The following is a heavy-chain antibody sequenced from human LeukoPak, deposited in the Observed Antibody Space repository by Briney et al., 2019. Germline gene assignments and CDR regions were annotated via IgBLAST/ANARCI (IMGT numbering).Heavy chain of an antibody. CDR1: GYSFAIYW. D-gene: IGHD3-10*01. CDR3: ARQVYGIYGSGSYNGMDA. CDR2: IYPGDSDT. Sequence: GESLKISCKGSGYSFAIYWIGWVRQMPGKGLEWMGIIYPGDSDTRYSPSFQGPVTISADKSLSTAYLQWSRLKASDTAMYYCARQVYGIYGSGSYNGMDAWGQGTTVTVSS. J-gene: IGHJ6*02. V-gene: IGHV5-51*01.